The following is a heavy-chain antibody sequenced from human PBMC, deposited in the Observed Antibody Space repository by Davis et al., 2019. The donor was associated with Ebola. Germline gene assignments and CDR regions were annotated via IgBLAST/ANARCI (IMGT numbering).Heavy chain of an antibody. Sequence: GGSLRLSCAASGFTFSGSAMHWVRQASGKGLEWVGRIRSKANSYATAYAASVKGRFTISRDDSKNTAYLQMNSLKTEDTAVYYCAKEWAASPYYYGMDVWGQGTTVTVSS. V-gene: IGHV3-73*01. CDR1: GFTFSGSA. J-gene: IGHJ6*02. CDR3: AKEWAASPYYYGMDV. CDR2: IRSKANSYAT. D-gene: IGHD2-15*01.